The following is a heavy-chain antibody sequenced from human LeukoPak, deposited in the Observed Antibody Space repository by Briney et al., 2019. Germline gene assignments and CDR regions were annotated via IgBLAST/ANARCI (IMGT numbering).Heavy chain of an antibody. D-gene: IGHD3-22*01. CDR1: GGSISSDF. V-gene: IGHV4-59*01. J-gene: IGHJ3*02. CDR3: AKYYHDSSGYGAFDI. Sequence: SETLSLTCTVSGGSISSDFWSWIRQPPGKGLEWIGYIYYMGGANYNPSLRSRVTISVDTSKNQFSLKLRFMTAADTAVYYCAKYYHDSSGYGAFDIWGQGTMVTVSS. CDR2: IYYMGGA.